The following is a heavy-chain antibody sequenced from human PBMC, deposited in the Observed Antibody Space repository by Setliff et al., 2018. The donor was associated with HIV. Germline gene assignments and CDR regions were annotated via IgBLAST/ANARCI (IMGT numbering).Heavy chain of an antibody. CDR2: ISYTGKS. CDR3: ARMLWRWGNYFDY. J-gene: IGHJ4*02. V-gene: IGHV4-39*01. Sequence: SETLSLTCTVSGGAISSSYYYWGWIRQPPGKGLQWIGSISYTGKSYYNPALKRRVTVSVDTSKNQFSLKLSSVTATDTAVYYCARMLWRWGNYFDYWGQGTLVTVSS. CDR1: GGAISSSYYY. D-gene: IGHD3-16*01.